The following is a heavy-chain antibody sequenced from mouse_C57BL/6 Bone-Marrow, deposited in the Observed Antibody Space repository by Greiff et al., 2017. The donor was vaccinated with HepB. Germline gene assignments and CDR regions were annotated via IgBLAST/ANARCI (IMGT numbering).Heavy chain of an antibody. CDR3: TSYDEGFDY. D-gene: IGHD2-12*01. J-gene: IGHJ2*01. V-gene: IGHV1-15*01. CDR2: IDPETGGT. Sequence: LQESGAELVRPGASVTLSCKASGYTFTDYEMHWVKQTPVHGLEWIGAIDPETGGTAYNQKFKGKAILTADKSSSTAYMDLRSLTSEDSAVYYCTSYDEGFDYWGQGTTLTVSS. CDR1: GYTFTDYE.